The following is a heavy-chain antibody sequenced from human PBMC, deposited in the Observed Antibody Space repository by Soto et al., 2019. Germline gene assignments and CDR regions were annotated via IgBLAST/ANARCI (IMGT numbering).Heavy chain of an antibody. CDR1: GGSISSGGYY. CDR3: ARDGSSWSGYWYFDL. V-gene: IGHV4-31*03. D-gene: IGHD6-13*01. Sequence: QVQLQESGPGLVKPSQTLSLTCTVSGGSISSGGYYWSWIRQHPGKGLEWIGYIYYSGSTYYNPSRKSRVTISVDTSKNQFSLKLSSVTAADTAVYYCARDGSSWSGYWYFDLWGRGTLVTVSS. J-gene: IGHJ2*01. CDR2: IYYSGST.